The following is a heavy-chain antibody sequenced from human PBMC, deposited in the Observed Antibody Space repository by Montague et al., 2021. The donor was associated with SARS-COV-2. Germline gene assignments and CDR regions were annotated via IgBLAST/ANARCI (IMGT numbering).Heavy chain of an antibody. Sequence: SLRLSCAASGITFSTYEMIWVRQAPGKGLEWVSSIGASGSSTHYADSVKGRFTISRDNAKSSLFLQMDSLRVEDTAIYYCECLGSSDWYHWLDPWDQGTLVTVSS. V-gene: IGHV3-48*03. CDR1: GITFSTYE. CDR2: IGASGSST. CDR3: ECLGSSDWYHWLDP. D-gene: IGHD6-19*01. J-gene: IGHJ5*02.